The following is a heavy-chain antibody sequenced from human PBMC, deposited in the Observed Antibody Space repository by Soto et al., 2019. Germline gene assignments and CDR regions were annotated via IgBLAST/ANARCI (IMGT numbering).Heavy chain of an antibody. CDR2: IYYSGST. V-gene: IGHV4-59*01. Sequence: PSETLSLTCRVSGYSISKGYYWSWIRQPPGKGLEWIGYIYYSGSTNYNPSLKSRVTISVDTSKNQFSLKLSSVTAADTAVYYCARSGSSGYYYGGPFRDNLFDPWGQGTLVTVSS. J-gene: IGHJ5*02. CDR3: ARSGSSGYYYGGPFRDNLFDP. CDR1: GYSISKGYY. D-gene: IGHD3-22*01.